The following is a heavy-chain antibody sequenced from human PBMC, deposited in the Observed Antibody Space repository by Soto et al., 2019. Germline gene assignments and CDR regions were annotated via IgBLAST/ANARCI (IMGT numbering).Heavy chain of an antibody. J-gene: IGHJ5*02. CDR3: ARDRGYCSGGSCYGWFDP. Sequence: SVKVSCKASGGSLINHGISWVRQAPGQGLEWMGGIIPVFGTANYAQKFQGRVTITADESTSTAYMELSSLRSEDTAVYYCARDRGYCSGGSCYGWFDPWGQGTLVTVSS. D-gene: IGHD2-15*01. CDR1: GGSLINHG. CDR2: IIPVFGTA. V-gene: IGHV1-69*01.